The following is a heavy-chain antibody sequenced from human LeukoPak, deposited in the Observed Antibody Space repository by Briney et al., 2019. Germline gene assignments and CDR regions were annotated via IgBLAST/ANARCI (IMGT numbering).Heavy chain of an antibody. Sequence: SETLSLTCTGSGGSISSSSYYWGWIRQPPGKGLEWIGSIYYSGSTYYNPSLKSRVTISVDTSKNQFSLKLSSVTAADTAVYYCARLTVTDYYFDYWGQGTLVTVSS. CDR3: ARLTVTDYYFDY. D-gene: IGHD4-17*01. CDR1: GGSISSSSYY. CDR2: IYYSGST. J-gene: IGHJ4*02. V-gene: IGHV4-39*01.